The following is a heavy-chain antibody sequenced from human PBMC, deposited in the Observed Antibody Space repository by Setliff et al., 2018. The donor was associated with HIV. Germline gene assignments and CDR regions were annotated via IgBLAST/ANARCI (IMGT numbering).Heavy chain of an antibody. J-gene: IGHJ4*02. CDR1: GGSLTNYY. Sequence: PSETLSLTCTVSGGSLTNYYWSWIRQPPGKGLEWIGYIYENAYAHYTVSLRSRVTVSMDTSKNQFSLTLRSVTAADRAVYYCARAQMHRGVVSWSLYYFDYWGQGALVTVSS. CDR2: IYENAYA. CDR3: ARAQMHRGVVSWSLYYFDY. V-gene: IGHV4-59*01. D-gene: IGHD3-10*01.